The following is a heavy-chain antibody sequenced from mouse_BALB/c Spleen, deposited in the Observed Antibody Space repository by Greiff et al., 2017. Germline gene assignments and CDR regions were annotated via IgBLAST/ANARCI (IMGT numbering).Heavy chain of an antibody. V-gene: IGHV1-87*01. CDR1: GYTFTSYW. D-gene: IGHD1-1*01. Sequence: VQLQQSGAELARPGASVKLSCKASGYTFTSYWMQWVKQRPGQGLEWIGAIYPGDGDTRYTQKFKGKATLTADKSSSTAYMQLSSLASEDSAVYYCAREGYGSSYWYFDVWGAGTTVTVSS. CDR3: AREGYGSSYWYFDV. J-gene: IGHJ1*01. CDR2: IYPGDGDT.